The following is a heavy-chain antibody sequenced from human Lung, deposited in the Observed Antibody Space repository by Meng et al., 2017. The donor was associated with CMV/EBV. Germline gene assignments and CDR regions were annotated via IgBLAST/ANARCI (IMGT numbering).Heavy chain of an antibody. CDR1: GFTFSSYW. Sequence: GEXXKISCAASGFTFSSYWMSWVRQAPGKGLEWVANINQDGNEEYYVDSLKGRFTISRDNAKNSLYLQMTSLRAEDTAVYYCARDGTLSPYYYYYGMDVWXKGTTVTVSS. CDR2: INQDGNEE. V-gene: IGHV3-7*01. CDR3: ARDGTLSPYYYYYGMDV. J-gene: IGHJ6*04.